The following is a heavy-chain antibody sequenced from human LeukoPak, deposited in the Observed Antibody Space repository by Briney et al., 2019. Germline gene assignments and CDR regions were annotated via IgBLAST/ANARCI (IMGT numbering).Heavy chain of an antibody. Sequence: PGGSLRLSCEASGFTFSNYWMHWARQAPGKGLVWVSRINSDGSSTTYADSVKGRFTISRDNAKNTLYLQMNSLRAEDTAMYFCARVGSLYDFWSGQYHRYYYYMDVWGKGTTVTISS. V-gene: IGHV3-74*01. CDR1: GFTFSNYW. J-gene: IGHJ6*03. D-gene: IGHD3-3*01. CDR3: ARVGSLYDFWSGQYHRYYYYMDV. CDR2: INSDGSST.